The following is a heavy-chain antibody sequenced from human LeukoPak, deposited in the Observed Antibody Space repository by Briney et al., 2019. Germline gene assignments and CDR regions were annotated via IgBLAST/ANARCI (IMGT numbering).Heavy chain of an antibody. CDR3: ATYRQVLLPFES. CDR1: GFTFSSYG. V-gene: IGHV3-30*02. D-gene: IGHD2-15*01. J-gene: IGHJ4*02. CDR2: IQSDGSDQ. Sequence: GGSLRLSCAASGFTFSSYGMHWVRQAPGKGLEWVAFIQSDGSDQYYADSVRGRFTISRDNSKSTLSLQMNSLRAEDTAIYYCATYRQVLLPFESWGQGTLVTVSS.